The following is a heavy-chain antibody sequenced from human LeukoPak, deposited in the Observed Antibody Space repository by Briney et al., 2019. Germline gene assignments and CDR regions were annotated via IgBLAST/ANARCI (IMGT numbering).Heavy chain of an antibody. J-gene: IGHJ4*02. CDR1: GFSLSTSGVG. Sequence: SGPTLVKPTQTLTLTCTFSGFSLSTSGVGVGWIRQPPGKALEWLTVIFWDDDKRYNPSLKSRLTITKDTSKNQVVLTMTNMDPVDTATYYCAHRAAWNSALEHWGQGTLVTVSS. D-gene: IGHD5-18*01. CDR3: AHRAAWNSALEH. CDR2: IFWDDDK. V-gene: IGHV2-5*02.